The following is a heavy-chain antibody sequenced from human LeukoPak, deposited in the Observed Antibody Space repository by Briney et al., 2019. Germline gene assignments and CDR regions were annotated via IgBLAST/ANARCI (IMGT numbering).Heavy chain of an antibody. V-gene: IGHV5-51*01. CDR1: GYSFTSYW. Sequence: GESLKIYCKGSGYSFTSYWIGWVRQMPGKGLEWMGIIYPGDSDTRYSPSFQGQVTISADKSISTAYLQWSSLKASDTAMYYCARHTTMVRGVIIRNIDYWGQGTLVTVSS. J-gene: IGHJ4*02. CDR2: IYPGDSDT. CDR3: ARHTTMVRGVIIRNIDY. D-gene: IGHD3-10*01.